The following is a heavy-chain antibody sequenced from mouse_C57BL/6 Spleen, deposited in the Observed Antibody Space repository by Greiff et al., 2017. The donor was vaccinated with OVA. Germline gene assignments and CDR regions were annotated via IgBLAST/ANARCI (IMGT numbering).Heavy chain of an antibody. CDR3: ALYYSNYLDY. V-gene: IGHV1-64*01. J-gene: IGHJ2*01. D-gene: IGHD2-5*01. CDR1: GYTFTSYW. Sequence: VQLQQPGAELVKPGASVKLSCKASGYTFTSYWMHWVKQRPGQGLEWIGMIHPDSGSTNYNEKFKSKATLTVDKSSSTAYMQLSSLTSEDSAVYYCALYYSNYLDYWGQGTTLTGSS. CDR2: IHPDSGST.